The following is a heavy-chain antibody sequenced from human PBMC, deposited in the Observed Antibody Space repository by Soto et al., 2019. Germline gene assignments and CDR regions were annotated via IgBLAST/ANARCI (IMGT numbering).Heavy chain of an antibody. CDR1: GFTFSSYW. CDR2: INSDGSSI. Sequence: GGSLRLSYAASGFTFSSYWMHWVRQAPGKGLVWVSRINSDGSSISYANSVKGRFTISRDNAKNTLYLQMNSLRAEDTAVYYCASGGWYGDYWGQGTLVTVSS. V-gene: IGHV3-74*01. D-gene: IGHD6-19*01. J-gene: IGHJ4*02. CDR3: ASGGWYGDY.